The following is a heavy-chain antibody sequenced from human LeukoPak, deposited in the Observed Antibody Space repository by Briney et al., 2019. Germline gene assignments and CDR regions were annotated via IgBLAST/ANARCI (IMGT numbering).Heavy chain of an antibody. CDR2: IYYSGST. CDR1: GGPISSFY. D-gene: IGHD1-26*01. V-gene: IGHV4-59*08. CDR3: ARAGSGSMRYFDY. Sequence: SETLSLTCTVSGGPISSFYWSWLRQPPGKGLEWSGYIYYSGSTNYNPSLKSRVTISVDTSKNQFSLKLSSVTAADTAVYYCARAGSGSMRYFDYWGQGILVSVSS. J-gene: IGHJ4*02.